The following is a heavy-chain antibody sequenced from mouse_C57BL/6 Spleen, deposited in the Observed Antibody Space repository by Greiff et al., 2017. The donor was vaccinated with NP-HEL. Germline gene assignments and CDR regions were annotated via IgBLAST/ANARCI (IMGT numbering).Heavy chain of an antibody. V-gene: IGHV5-4*01. Sequence: EVKLVEPGGGLVKPGGSLKLSCAASGFTFSSYAMSWVRQTPEKRLEWVATISDGGSYTYYPDNVKGRFTISRDNAKNNLYLQMSHLKSEDTAMYYCARDRNYYGSSFYFDYWGQGTTLTVSS. CDR1: GFTFSSYA. CDR3: ARDRNYYGSSFYFDY. J-gene: IGHJ2*01. D-gene: IGHD1-1*01. CDR2: ISDGGSYT.